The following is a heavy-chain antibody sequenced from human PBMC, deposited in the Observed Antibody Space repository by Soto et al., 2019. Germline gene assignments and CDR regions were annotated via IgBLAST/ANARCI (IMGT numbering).Heavy chain of an antibody. J-gene: IGHJ6*02. CDR3: ARHPDYGGNSWVDFYGMDV. V-gene: IGHV5-51*01. CDR2: IYPGDSDT. CDR1: GYSFTSYW. D-gene: IGHD4-17*01. Sequence: GESLKISCKGSGYSFTSYWIGWVRQMPGKGLEWMGIIYPGDSDTRYNPSFQGQVTISADKSISTAYLQWSSLKASDTAMYYCARHPDYGGNSWVDFYGMDVWGQGTTVTVSS.